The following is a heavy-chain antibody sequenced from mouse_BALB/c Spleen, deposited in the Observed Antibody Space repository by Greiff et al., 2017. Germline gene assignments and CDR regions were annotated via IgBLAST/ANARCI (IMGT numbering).Heavy chain of an antibody. V-gene: IGHV3-6*02. Sequence: EVQVVESGPGLVKPSQSLSLTCSVTGYSITSGYYWNWIRQFPGNKLEWMGYISYDGSNNYNPSLKNRISITRDTSKNQFFLKLNSVTTEDTATYYCARGNYRSAWFAYWGQGTLVTVSA. CDR1: GYSITSGYY. D-gene: IGHD2-14*01. CDR3: ARGNYRSAWFAY. J-gene: IGHJ3*01. CDR2: ISYDGSN.